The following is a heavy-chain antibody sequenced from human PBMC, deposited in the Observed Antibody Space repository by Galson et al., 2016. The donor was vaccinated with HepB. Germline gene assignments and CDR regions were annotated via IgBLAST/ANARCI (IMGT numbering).Heavy chain of an antibody. V-gene: IGHV2-5*02. CDR3: AHFQWGIDY. J-gene: IGHJ4*02. CDR2: IYWDDEV. CDR1: GFSLNTGGLG. D-gene: IGHD1-26*01. Sequence: ALVKPTQTLTLTCSFSGFSLNTGGLGVGWIRQPPGKALEWLALIYWDDEVHFSPALKSRLTITKDTPKNQVVLTMTNMAPVDTATYYCAHFQWGIDYWGQGTLVTVSS.